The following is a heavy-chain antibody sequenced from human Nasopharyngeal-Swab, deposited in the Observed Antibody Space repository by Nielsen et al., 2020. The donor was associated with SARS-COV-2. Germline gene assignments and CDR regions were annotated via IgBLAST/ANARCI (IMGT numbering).Heavy chain of an antibody. CDR3: ARLQGSITMVRGVIGMDV. D-gene: IGHD3-10*01. Sequence: SETLSLTCAVSGGSISSSNWWSWVRQPPGKGLGWIGEIDHSGSTNYNPSLKSRVTISVDKSKNQFSLKLSSVTAADTAVYYCARLQGSITMVRGVIGMDVWGKGTTVTVSS. J-gene: IGHJ6*04. CDR1: GGSISSSNW. CDR2: IDHSGST. V-gene: IGHV4-4*02.